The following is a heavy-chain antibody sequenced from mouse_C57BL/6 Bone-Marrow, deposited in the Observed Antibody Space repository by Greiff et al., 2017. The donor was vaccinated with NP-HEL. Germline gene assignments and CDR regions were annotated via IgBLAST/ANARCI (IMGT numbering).Heavy chain of an antibody. Sequence: VQRVESGAELVKPGASVKMSCKASGYTFTTYPIEWMKQNHGKSLEWIGNFHPYNDDTKYNEKFKGKATLTVEKSSSTVYLELSRLTSDDSAVYYCARRGFYDYDAMDYWGQGTSVTVSS. J-gene: IGHJ4*01. V-gene: IGHV1-47*01. CDR2: FHPYNDDT. CDR3: ARRGFYDYDAMDY. CDR1: GYTFTTYP. D-gene: IGHD1-1*01.